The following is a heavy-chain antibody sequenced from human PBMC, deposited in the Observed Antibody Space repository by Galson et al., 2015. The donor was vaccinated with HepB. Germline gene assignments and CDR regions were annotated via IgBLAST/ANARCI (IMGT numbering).Heavy chain of an antibody. CDR1: GFTFSSYL. CDR3: ARDYRPDFGSGSYYPNWFDP. D-gene: IGHD3-10*01. J-gene: IGHJ5*02. V-gene: IGHV3-21*01. CDR2: ITSGAAYT. Sequence: SLRLSCAASGFTFSSYLIHWVRQAPGKGLEWVSSITSGAAYTYYADSLKGRFTISRDNAKNSLFLQMNSLRAEDTAVYYCARDYRPDFGSGSYYPNWFDPWGQGTLVTVSS.